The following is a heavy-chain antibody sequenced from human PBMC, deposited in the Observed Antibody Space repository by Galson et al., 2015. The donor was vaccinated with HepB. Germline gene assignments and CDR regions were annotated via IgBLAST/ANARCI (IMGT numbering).Heavy chain of an antibody. Sequence: SLRLSCAASGFAFSSYAMSWVRQAPGKGLEWVSAISGSGGSTYYADSVKGRFTISRDNSKNTLYLQVNSLRAEDTAVYYCAKWIVDTAPVSYYYMDVWGKGTMVTVSS. CDR3: AKWIVDTAPVSYYYMDV. D-gene: IGHD5-18*01. CDR1: GFAFSSYA. CDR2: ISGSGGST. V-gene: IGHV3-23*01. J-gene: IGHJ6*03.